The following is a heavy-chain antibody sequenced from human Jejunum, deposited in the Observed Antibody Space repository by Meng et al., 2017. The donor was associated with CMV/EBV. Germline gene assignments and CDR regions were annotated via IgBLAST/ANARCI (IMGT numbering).Heavy chain of an antibody. CDR2: IYTSGST. V-gene: IGHV4-4*07. Sequence: QVLLQELGPGLVKSSETLSLTCFVSAGPISGYYWSWIRQPAGKGLEWIGRIYTSGSTHYNPSLKSRLTMSVDLAKNQISLKLSSVTAADTAVYYCARESGSYYWFDPWGQGTLVTVSS. D-gene: IGHD1-26*01. CDR3: ARESGSYYWFDP. CDR1: AGPISGYY. J-gene: IGHJ5*02.